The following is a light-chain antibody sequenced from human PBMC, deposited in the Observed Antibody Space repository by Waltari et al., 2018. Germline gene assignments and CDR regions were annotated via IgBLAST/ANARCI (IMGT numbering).Light chain of an antibody. J-gene: IGKJ1*01. CDR3: QKYVTLPAT. V-gene: IGKV3-20*01. Sequence: DIFLTQSPGTLSLSPREGATLSCRASQSVRRFLAWYQQKPGQAPRLLIYDASTRATGIPDRFSGSGSGTDFSLTISRLEPEDFAVYYCQKYVTLPATFGQGTKVEIK. CDR2: DAS. CDR1: QSVRRF.